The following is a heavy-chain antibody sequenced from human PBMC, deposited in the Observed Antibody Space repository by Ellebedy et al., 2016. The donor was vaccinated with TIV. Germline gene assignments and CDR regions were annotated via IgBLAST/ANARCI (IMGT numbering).Heavy chain of an antibody. CDR1: GFTFSSYA. D-gene: IGHD1-26*01. V-gene: IGHV3-23*01. CDR2: ISGSGGST. Sequence: GESLKISXAASGFTFSSYAMSWVRQAPGKGLEWVSAISGSGGSTYYADSVKGRFTISRDNSKNTLYLQMNSLRAEDTAVYYCAGARYSGSYFDYWGQGTLVTVSS. J-gene: IGHJ4*02. CDR3: AGARYSGSYFDY.